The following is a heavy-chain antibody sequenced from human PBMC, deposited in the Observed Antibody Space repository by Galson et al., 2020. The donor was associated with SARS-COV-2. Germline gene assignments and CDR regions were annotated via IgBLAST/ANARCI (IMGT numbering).Heavy chain of an antibody. J-gene: IGHJ4*02. V-gene: IGHV1-18*01. Sequence: ASVKVSCKASGYTFTSNGINWVRQAPGQGLEWMGWISVYNGNTNHAQKFQGRVTMSTDTSTSTAYMELRSLRSDDTAVYYCARDLQRYCSGIICWGFDYWGQGTLVTVSS. D-gene: IGHD2-2*01. CDR3: ARDLQRYCSGIICWGFDY. CDR2: ISVYNGNT. CDR1: GYTFTSNG.